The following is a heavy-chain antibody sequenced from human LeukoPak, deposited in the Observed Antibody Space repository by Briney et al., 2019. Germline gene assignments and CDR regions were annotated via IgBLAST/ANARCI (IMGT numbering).Heavy chain of an antibody. CDR2: IYYSGST. J-gene: IGHJ4*02. Sequence: SQTLSLTCTVSGGSLSSGDYYWSWIRQPPGKGLEWIGYIYYSGSTYYNPSLKSRVAISVDTSKNQFSLKLSSVTAADTAAYYCARDLLNEGNHLDYWGQGTLVTVSS. D-gene: IGHD4-23*01. CDR1: GGSLSSGDYY. V-gene: IGHV4-30-4*01. CDR3: ARDLLNEGNHLDY.